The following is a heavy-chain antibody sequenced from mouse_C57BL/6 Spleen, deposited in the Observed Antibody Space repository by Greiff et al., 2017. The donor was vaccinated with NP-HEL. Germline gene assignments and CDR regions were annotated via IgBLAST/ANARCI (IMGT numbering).Heavy chain of an antibody. V-gene: IGHV1-50*01. Sequence: QVQLQQPGAELVKPGASVKLSCKASGYTFTSYWMQWVKQRPGQGLEWIGEIDPSDSYTNYNQKFKGKATLTVDTSSSTAYMQLSSLTSEDSAVYYCAREGGGSGPFGCWGQGTTLTVSS. J-gene: IGHJ2*01. D-gene: IGHD1-1*01. CDR3: AREGGGSGPFGC. CDR1: GYTFTSYW. CDR2: IDPSDSYT.